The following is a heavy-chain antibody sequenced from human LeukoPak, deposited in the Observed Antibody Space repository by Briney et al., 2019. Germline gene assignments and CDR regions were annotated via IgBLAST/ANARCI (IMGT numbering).Heavy chain of an antibody. J-gene: IGHJ5*02. D-gene: IGHD2-2*01. CDR2: INHSGST. CDR3: ARGGGIVVVPAAMSWFDP. CDR1: GGSFSVYY. Sequence: SETLSLTCAVYGGSFSVYYCSWIRQPPGKGPEWIGEINHSGSTNYNPSLKSRVTISVDTSKNQFSLKLSSVTAADTAVYYCARGGGIVVVPAAMSWFDPWGQGTLVTVSS. V-gene: IGHV4-34*01.